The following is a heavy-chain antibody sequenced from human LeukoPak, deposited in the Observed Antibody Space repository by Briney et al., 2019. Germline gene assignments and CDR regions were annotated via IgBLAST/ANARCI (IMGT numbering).Heavy chain of an antibody. Sequence: ASVKVSCKASGYTFTGYYMHWVRQAPGQGLEWTGWISAYNGNTNYAQKLQGRVTMTTDTSTSTAYMELRSLRSDDTAVYYCARGGDYGSGSASDYWGQGTLVTVSS. CDR1: GYTFTGYY. D-gene: IGHD3-10*01. J-gene: IGHJ4*02. CDR3: ARGGDYGSGSASDY. CDR2: ISAYNGNT. V-gene: IGHV1-18*04.